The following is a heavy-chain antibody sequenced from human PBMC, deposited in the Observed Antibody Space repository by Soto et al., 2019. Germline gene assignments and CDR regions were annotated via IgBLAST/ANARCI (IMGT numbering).Heavy chain of an antibody. D-gene: IGHD6-13*01. J-gene: IGHJ6*02. CDR1: GGSISSYY. Sequence: SETLSLTCTVSGGSISSYYWSWIRQPPWKGLEWIGYIYYSGSTNYNPSLKSRVTISVDTSKNQFSLKLSSVTAADTAVYYCARAAGYSSSWYDGGAYYYGMDVWAQGTTVTVSS. V-gene: IGHV4-59*01. CDR2: IYYSGST. CDR3: ARAAGYSSSWYDGGAYYYGMDV.